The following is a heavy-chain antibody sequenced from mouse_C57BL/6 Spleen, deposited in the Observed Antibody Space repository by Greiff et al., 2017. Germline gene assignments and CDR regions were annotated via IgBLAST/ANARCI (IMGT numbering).Heavy chain of an antibody. J-gene: IGHJ2*01. D-gene: IGHD1-1*01. Sequence: EVMLVESGGGLVKPGGSLKLSCAASGFTFSSYAMSWVRQTPEKRLEWVATISDGGSYTYYPDNVKGRFTISRDNAKNNLYLQMSHLKSEDTAMYYCARATFVPSFDYWGQGTTLTVSS. CDR2: ISDGGSYT. CDR3: ARATFVPSFDY. V-gene: IGHV5-4*03. CDR1: GFTFSSYA.